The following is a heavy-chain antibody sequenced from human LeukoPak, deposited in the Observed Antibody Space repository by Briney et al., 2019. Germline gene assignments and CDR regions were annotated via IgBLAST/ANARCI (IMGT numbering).Heavy chain of an antibody. CDR1: GGSFSGYY. J-gene: IGHJ4*02. CDR2: INPSGSN. CDR3: ARGRGYDFWSGYSGHYFDY. Sequence: SETLSLTCAVYGGSFSGYYWSWIRQPPGKGLEWIGEINPSGSNNYNPSLKSRVTITVGTSKNQFSLKLGCVTAADTAVYYCARGRGYDFWSGYSGHYFDYWGQGTLVTVSS. D-gene: IGHD3-3*01. V-gene: IGHV4-34*01.